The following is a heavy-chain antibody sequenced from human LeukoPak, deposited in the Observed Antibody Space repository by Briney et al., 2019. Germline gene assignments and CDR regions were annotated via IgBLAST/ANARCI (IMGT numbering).Heavy chain of an antibody. V-gene: IGHV5-51*01. CDR3: ARHAPVLRFLEWRMMDY. CDR2: IYPGDSDT. CDR1: GYSFTSYW. D-gene: IGHD3-3*01. Sequence: GESLKISCKGSGYSFTSYWIGWVRQMPGKGLEWMGIIYPGDSDTRYSPSFQGQVTISADKSISTAYLQWSSLKASDTAMYYCARHAPVLRFLEWRMMDYWGQGTLVTVPS. J-gene: IGHJ4*02.